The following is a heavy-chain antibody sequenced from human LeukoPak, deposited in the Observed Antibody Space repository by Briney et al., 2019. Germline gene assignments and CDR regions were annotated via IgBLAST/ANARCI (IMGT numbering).Heavy chain of an antibody. CDR1: GYTLTELS. CDR3: ASMVRGVILPFDY. CDR2: FDPEDGET. V-gene: IGHV1-24*01. Sequence: ASVKVSCKVSGYTLTELSMHWVRQAPGKGLEWMGGFDPEDGETIYAQKFQGRVTMTEDTSTDTAYMELSSLRSEDTAVYYYASMVRGVILPFDYWGQGTLVTVSS. D-gene: IGHD3-10*01. J-gene: IGHJ4*02.